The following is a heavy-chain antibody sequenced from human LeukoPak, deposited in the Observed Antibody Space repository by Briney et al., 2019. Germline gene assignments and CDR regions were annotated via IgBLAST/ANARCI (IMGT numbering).Heavy chain of an antibody. D-gene: IGHD3-3*01. CDR1: GFTFSSYW. J-gene: IGHJ4*02. Sequence: SGGSLRLSCAASGFTFSSYWMSWVRQAPGKGLEWVAFIRYDGSNKYYADSVKGRFTISRDNSKNTLYLQMNSLRAEDTAVYYCAKDLSPYYDFWSGYYLDYWGQGTLVTVSS. CDR3: AKDLSPYYDFWSGYYLDY. V-gene: IGHV3-30*02. CDR2: IRYDGSNK.